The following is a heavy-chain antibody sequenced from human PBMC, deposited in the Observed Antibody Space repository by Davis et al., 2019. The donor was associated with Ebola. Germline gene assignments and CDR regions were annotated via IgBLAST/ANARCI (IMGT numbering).Heavy chain of an antibody. Sequence: SVKVSCKASGGTFSSYAISWVRQAPGQGLEWMGGIIPIFGTANYAQKFQGRVTITADESTNTAYMELSSLRSEDTAVYYCARDGDGYNRGNCWGQGTLVTVSS. J-gene: IGHJ4*02. D-gene: IGHD5-24*01. CDR1: GGTFSSYA. CDR3: ARDGDGYNRGNC. CDR2: IIPIFGTA. V-gene: IGHV1-69*13.